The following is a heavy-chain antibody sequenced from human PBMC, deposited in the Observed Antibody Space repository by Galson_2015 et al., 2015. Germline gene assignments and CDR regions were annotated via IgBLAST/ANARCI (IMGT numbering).Heavy chain of an antibody. J-gene: IGHJ4*02. CDR1: GFTFSSYA. CDR3: AKVGVLRSYFDY. D-gene: IGHD5/OR15-5a*01. CDR2: VSGSGGST. Sequence: SLRLSCAASGFTFSSYAMHWVRQAPGKGLEHVSAVSGSGGSTYYADSVKGRFTISRDNSKNTLYLQMNSLRAEDTAVYYCAKVGVLRSYFDYWGQGTLVTVSS. V-gene: IGHV3-23*01.